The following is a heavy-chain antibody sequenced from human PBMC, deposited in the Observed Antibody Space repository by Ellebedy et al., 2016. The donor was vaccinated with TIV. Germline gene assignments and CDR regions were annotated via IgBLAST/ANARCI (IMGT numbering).Heavy chain of an antibody. J-gene: IGHJ4*02. Sequence: SETLSLTCAVYGGSLSGYYWSWIRQPPGKGLEWIGEINHSGSTNYNPSLKSRVTISVDTSKNQFSLKLSSVTAADTAVYYCARPAYGDYYFDYWGQGTLVTVSS. CDR3: ARPAYGDYYFDY. D-gene: IGHD4-17*01. CDR2: INHSGST. V-gene: IGHV4-34*01. CDR1: GGSLSGYY.